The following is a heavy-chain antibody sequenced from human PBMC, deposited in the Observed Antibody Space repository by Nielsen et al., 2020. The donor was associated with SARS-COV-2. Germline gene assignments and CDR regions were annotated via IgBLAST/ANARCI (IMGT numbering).Heavy chain of an antibody. CDR2: IYYSWST. J-gene: IGHJ6*02. CDR3: AREGELLWFGERLKPLYGMDV. CDR1: GGSISSGGYY. V-gene: IGHV4-31*03. D-gene: IGHD3-10*01. Sequence: SETLSLTCTVSGGSISSGGYYWSWLRQHPGKGLEWIGYIYYSWSTYYNPSPKSRVTISVDTSKNQFSLKLSSVTAADTAVYYCAREGELLWFGERLKPLYGMDVWGQGTTVTVSS.